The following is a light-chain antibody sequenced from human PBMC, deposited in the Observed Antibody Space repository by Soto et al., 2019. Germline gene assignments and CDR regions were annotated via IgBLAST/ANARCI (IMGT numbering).Light chain of an antibody. V-gene: IGKV2-28*01. CDR1: QSLLHLNGNNY. CDR2: LGS. Sequence: DILMSQSPISLPVTPGEPASISCRSRQSLLHLNGNNYLDWYLQKPGQSPQLLIYLGSNRASGVPDRFSGSGSGTDFTLKISRVEAEDVGIYYCLQALQNPVTFGKGTRLEIK. CDR3: LQALQNPVT. J-gene: IGKJ5*01.